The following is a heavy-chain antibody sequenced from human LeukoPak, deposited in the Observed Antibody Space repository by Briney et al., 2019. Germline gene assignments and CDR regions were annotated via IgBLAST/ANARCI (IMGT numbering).Heavy chain of an antibody. CDR2: TYYRSNRSKWSS. CDR1: GDRVSGDSAT. Sequence: SQTLSLTCAISGDRVSGDSATWNWIRQSPSRGLEWLGKTYYRSNRSKWSSDYALSVKSRITISPDTSKNEFSLQLNSVTPEDTAVNYCTRANYRAFDIWGQGTMVTVSS. J-gene: IGHJ3*02. V-gene: IGHV6-1*01. D-gene: IGHD5-24*01. CDR3: TRANYRAFDI.